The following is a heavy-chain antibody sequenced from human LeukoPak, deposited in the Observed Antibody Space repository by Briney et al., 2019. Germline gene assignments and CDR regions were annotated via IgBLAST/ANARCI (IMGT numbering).Heavy chain of an antibody. CDR3: ARVLKGRAPFDY. Sequence: PSETLSLTCTVSGGSISSYYWSWIRQPPGKGLEWIGYIYYSGSTYYNPSLKSRVTISVDTSKNQFSLKLSSVTAADTAVYYCARVLKGRAPFDYWGQGTLVTVSS. J-gene: IGHJ4*02. V-gene: IGHV4-59*08. CDR1: GGSISSYY. CDR2: IYYSGST.